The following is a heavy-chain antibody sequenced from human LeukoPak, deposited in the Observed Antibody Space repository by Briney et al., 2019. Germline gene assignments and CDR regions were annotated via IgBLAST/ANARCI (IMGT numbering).Heavy chain of an antibody. Sequence: SETLSLTCTVSGGSVSSSSYYWGWIRQPPGKGLEWIGTIYYDGSTYYNPSLKSRVTISVDTSKNQFSLKLSSVTAADTAVYYCARRLLWFGEFGYWGQGTLVTVSS. J-gene: IGHJ4*02. D-gene: IGHD3-10*01. CDR2: IYYDGST. CDR3: ARRLLWFGEFGY. V-gene: IGHV4-39*07. CDR1: GGSVSSSSYY.